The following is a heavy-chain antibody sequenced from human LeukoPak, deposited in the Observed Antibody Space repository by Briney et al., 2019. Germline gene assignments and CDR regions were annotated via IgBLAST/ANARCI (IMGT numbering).Heavy chain of an antibody. J-gene: IGHJ5*02. D-gene: IGHD2-15*01. CDR2: ISAYNGNI. V-gene: IGHV1-18*01. Sequence: ASVKVSCKASAYAFSSYGITWVRQAPGQGLEWMGWISAYNGNISYVQKVQGRVTMTTDTSTNTAYMELRSLRTDDTAVYYCARKGGYSRYWFDPWGQGTLVTVSS. CDR3: ARKGGYSRYWFDP. CDR1: AYAFSSYG.